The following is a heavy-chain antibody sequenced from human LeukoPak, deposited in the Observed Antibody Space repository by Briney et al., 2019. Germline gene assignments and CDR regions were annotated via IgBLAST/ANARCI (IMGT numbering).Heavy chain of an antibody. CDR1: GFTFSSYA. V-gene: IGHV3-30-3*01. Sequence: PGGSLRLSCAASGFTFSSYAMHWVRQAPGKGLEWVAVISYDGSNKYYADSVKGRFTISRDNSKNTLYLQMNSLRAEDTAVYYCARGTKMVGATMGGYWGQGTLVTVSS. CDR2: ISYDGSNK. CDR3: ARGTKMVGATMGGY. J-gene: IGHJ4*02. D-gene: IGHD1-26*01.